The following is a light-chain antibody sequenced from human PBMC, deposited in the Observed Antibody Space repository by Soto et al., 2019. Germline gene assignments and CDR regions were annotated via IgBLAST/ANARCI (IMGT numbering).Light chain of an antibody. V-gene: IGKV1-5*01. J-gene: IGKJ5*01. CDR2: DDS. CDR3: QQRHSYPLT. CDR1: KSISSW. Sequence: IQMTQSPSTPSASVGDRVTITCLASKSISSWLAWYQQKPGKVPKILIYDDSSLKSGVTSRFSGSGSGTEFTLTISSMQHEDFAAYYCQQRHSYPLTFGQGTRLEI.